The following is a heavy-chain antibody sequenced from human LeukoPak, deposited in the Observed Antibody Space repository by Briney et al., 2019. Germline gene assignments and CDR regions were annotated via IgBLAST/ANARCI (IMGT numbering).Heavy chain of an antibody. Sequence: PSETLSLTCTVSGGSISSSTYYWGWIRQPPGKGLEWFGSIYYSGSTYYNPSLKSRVTISVDTSKNQFSLKLSSVTAADTAVYYCARAFYDSSGYYYEHFDYWGQGTLVTVSS. V-gene: IGHV4-39*01. J-gene: IGHJ4*02. CDR2: IYYSGST. CDR3: ARAFYDSSGYYYEHFDY. D-gene: IGHD3-22*01. CDR1: GGSISSSTYY.